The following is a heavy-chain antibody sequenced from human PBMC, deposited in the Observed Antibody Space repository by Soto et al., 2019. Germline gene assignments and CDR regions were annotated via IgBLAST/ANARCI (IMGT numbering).Heavy chain of an antibody. Sequence: EVQLAESGGGLVQPGGSLSLSCVASGFTFDNYWMTWVRQAPGKGLEWVANIKQDGSETFYVDSVKGRFTISRDNAKNSLFLQMNSLRPEDSAVYYCARQEQDTGHRHFANWGQGTLVTVSS. CDR1: GFTFDNYW. CDR2: IKQDGSET. V-gene: IGHV3-7*01. J-gene: IGHJ4*02. CDR3: ARQEQDTGHRHFAN.